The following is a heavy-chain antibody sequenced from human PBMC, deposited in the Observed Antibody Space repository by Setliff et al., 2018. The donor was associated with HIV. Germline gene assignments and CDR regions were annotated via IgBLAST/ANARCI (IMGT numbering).Heavy chain of an antibody. J-gene: IGHJ4*01. CDR2: IYHTGST. D-gene: IGHD6-19*01. V-gene: IGHV4-38-2*01. Sequence: SETLSLTCVVSGYSISSGNYWGWIRQPPGKGLEWIGNIYHTGSTNCNPSLKSRVTMSVDTPRNHFSLNLTSVAAADTALYYCARHEGGAVAGTWYYFDYWGHGTLVTVSS. CDR1: GYSISSGNY. CDR3: ARHEGGAVAGTWYYFDY.